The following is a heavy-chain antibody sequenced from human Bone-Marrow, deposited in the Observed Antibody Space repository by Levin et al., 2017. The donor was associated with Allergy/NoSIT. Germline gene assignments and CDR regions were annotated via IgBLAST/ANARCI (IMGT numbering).Heavy chain of an antibody. D-gene: IGHD1-26*01. Sequence: SQTLSLTCTVSGGSISSSGYYWGWIRQPPGKGLEWIGSIYYSGSTYYNPSLKSRVTISVDTSKNQFSLKLSSVTPPDTAVYYCTAREPFDIWGQGTMVTVSS. CDR2: IYYSGST. CDR1: GGSISSSGYY. CDR3: TAREPFDI. J-gene: IGHJ3*02. V-gene: IGHV4-39*01.